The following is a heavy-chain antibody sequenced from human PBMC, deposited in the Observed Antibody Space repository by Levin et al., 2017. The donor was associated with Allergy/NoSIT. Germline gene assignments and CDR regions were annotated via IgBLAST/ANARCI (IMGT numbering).Heavy chain of an antibody. J-gene: IGHJ6*03. D-gene: IGHD3-16*01. Sequence: PGGSLRLSCSASGFTFSNYALHWVRQAPGRGLQYVSAISTKGDRTYYADSVKGRFTISRDNSRTTLDLQLRSLRVEDTAIYYCVKGGNRFGRFVVYRDAWGKGGTVTVSS. CDR1: GFTFSNYA. CDR2: ISTKGDRT. V-gene: IGHV3-64D*06. CDR3: VKGGNRFGRFVVYRDA.